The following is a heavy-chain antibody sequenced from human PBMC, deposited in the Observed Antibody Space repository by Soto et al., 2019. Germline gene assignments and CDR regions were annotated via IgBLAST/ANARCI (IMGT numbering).Heavy chain of an antibody. V-gene: IGHV3-33*01. CDR2: IWYDGSNK. CDR3: ARGVDFGAAAGRYYYYGMDV. Sequence: PGGSLRLSCAASGFTFSSYGMHWVRQAPGKGLEWVAVIWYDGSNKYYADSVKGRFTISRDNSKNTLYLQMNSLRAEDTAVYYCARGVDFGAAAGRYYYYGMDVWGQGTTVTVSS. CDR1: GFTFSSYG. D-gene: IGHD6-13*01. J-gene: IGHJ6*02.